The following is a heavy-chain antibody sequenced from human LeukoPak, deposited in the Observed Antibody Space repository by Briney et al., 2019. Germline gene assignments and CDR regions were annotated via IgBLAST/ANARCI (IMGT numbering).Heavy chain of an antibody. CDR1: GYTFTGYY. D-gene: IGHD5-24*01. Sequence: ASVKVSCKASGYTFTGYYMNWVRQAPGQGIDWMGRINPNTGGTNYAQNFQGSVTMTRDTSITTVYMELSRLRSDDTAVYYCARVGDGLNDGFDIWGQGTMVTVSS. CDR3: ARVGDGLNDGFDI. V-gene: IGHV1-2*06. CDR2: INPNTGGT. J-gene: IGHJ3*02.